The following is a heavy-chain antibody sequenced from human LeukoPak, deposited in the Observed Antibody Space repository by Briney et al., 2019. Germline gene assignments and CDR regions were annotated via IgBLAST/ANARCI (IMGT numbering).Heavy chain of an antibody. V-gene: IGHV3-7*01. Sequence: GGSLRLSCAASGFDFSTQWMSWVRQAPGKGLEWVAIVNQGATQKYYVDSVKGRFTISRDNAKNSLYLQMNSLRAEDTAVYYCVRVEYYYDSSGYDYYYYMDVWGKGTTVTVSS. CDR3: VRVEYYYDSSGYDYYYYMDV. CDR2: VNQGATQK. J-gene: IGHJ6*03. D-gene: IGHD3-22*01. CDR1: GFDFSTQW.